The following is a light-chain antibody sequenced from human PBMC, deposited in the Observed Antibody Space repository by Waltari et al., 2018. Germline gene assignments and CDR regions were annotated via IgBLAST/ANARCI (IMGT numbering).Light chain of an antibody. CDR1: SSDVGGYNY. J-gene: IGLJ3*02. Sequence: QSALTQPASVSGSPGQSITISCSGTSSDVGGYNYVSWYQQHPGKAPKLMISEVSNRPSGVANRCSGSKSGNTASLTVSGLQAEDEADYYCSLYTSSSTWLFGGGTKLTVL. V-gene: IGLV2-14*01. CDR3: SLYTSSSTWL. CDR2: EVS.